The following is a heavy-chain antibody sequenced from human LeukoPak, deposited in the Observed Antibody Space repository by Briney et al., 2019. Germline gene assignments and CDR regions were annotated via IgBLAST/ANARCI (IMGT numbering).Heavy chain of an antibody. CDR3: ARVYPYYYGSGSYSLSYFDY. J-gene: IGHJ4*02. Sequence: ASVKVSCKASGYTFTSYYMHWVRQAPGQGLEWMGIINPSGGSTSYAQKLQGRVTMTTDTSTSTAYMELRSLRSDDTAVYYCARVYPYYYGSGSYSLSYFDYWGQGTLVTVSS. V-gene: IGHV1-46*01. CDR2: INPSGGST. CDR1: GYTFTSYY. D-gene: IGHD3-10*01.